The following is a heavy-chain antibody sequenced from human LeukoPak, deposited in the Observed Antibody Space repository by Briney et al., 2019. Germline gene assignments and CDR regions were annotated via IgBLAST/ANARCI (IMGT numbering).Heavy chain of an antibody. Sequence: KPSETLSLTCTVSGGSVNGYYWNWIRQAPGKGLEWIGFIHYSGLTVYSPSLQGRVSMSVDTSRNQFSLDLSSVTAADTALYYCARDPPEDEWNSLDPWGQGILVTVSS. D-gene: IGHD1-7*01. CDR2: IHYSGLT. CDR1: GGSVNGYY. J-gene: IGHJ5*02. CDR3: ARDPPEDEWNSLDP. V-gene: IGHV4-59*02.